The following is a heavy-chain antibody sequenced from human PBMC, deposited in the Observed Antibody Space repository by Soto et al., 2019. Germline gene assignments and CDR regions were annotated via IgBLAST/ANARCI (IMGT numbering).Heavy chain of an antibody. D-gene: IGHD7-27*01. V-gene: IGHV1-69*06. CDR2: IIPIFGTA. Sequence: ASVKVSCKASGGTFSSYAISWVRQAPGQGLEWMGGIIPIFGTANYAQKFQGRVTITADKSTSTAYMELSSLRSEDTAVYYCATPGDRHDAFDIWGQGTMVTVSS. CDR3: ATPGDRHDAFDI. CDR1: GGTFSSYA. J-gene: IGHJ3*02.